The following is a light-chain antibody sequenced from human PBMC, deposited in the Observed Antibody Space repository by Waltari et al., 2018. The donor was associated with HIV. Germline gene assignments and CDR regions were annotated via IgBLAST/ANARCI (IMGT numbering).Light chain of an antibody. CDR3: QQYDNWPLT. CDR2: GAY. V-gene: IGKV3-15*01. CDR1: HSVSGN. Sequence: ERVMTQSPATLSVSPGERATLSCRASHSVSGNLAWYQQKPGQAPRLLIHGAYTRATGIPARFSGSGSGTEFTLTISSLQSDDSAVYYCQQYDNWPLTFGGGTKVEIK. J-gene: IGKJ4*01.